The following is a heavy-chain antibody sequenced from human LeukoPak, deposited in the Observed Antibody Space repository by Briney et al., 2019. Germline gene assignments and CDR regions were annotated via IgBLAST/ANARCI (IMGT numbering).Heavy chain of an antibody. CDR2: IIPNIDEA. D-gene: IGHD3-10*01. CDR1: GGTFSRYA. J-gene: IGHJ3*02. V-gene: IGHV1-69*13. Sequence: SVNVSCKASGGTFSRYAISWVRQAPGQGLEWMGGIIPNIDEANYAQKFQGRVTITGDESTSTAYMELSSLRSEDTAVYYCARVVVPFSYGSGSQYAFDIWGQGTMVTVSS. CDR3: ARVVVPFSYGSGSQYAFDI.